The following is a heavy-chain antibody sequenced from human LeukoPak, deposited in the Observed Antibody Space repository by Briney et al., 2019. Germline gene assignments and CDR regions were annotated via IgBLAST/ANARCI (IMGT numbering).Heavy chain of an antibody. CDR1: GFTVSSNY. Sequence: GGSLRLSCAASGFTVSSNYMSWVRQAPGKGLEWVSVIYSGGSTYYADSVKGRFTISRDNPKNTLYLQMNSLRAEDTAVYYCARHAPPYYGSGSYYPRHFDYWGQGTLVTVSS. D-gene: IGHD3-10*01. J-gene: IGHJ4*02. CDR3: ARHAPPYYGSGSYYPRHFDY. V-gene: IGHV3-53*01. CDR2: IYSGGST.